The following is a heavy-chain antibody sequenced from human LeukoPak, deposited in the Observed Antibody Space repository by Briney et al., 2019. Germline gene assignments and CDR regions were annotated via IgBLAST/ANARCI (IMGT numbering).Heavy chain of an antibody. Sequence: PGGSLRLSCAASGFTFSDYNMSWIRQAPGKGLEWVSYISSSGSTIYYADSVKGRFTISRDNAKSSLYLQMNSLRAEDTAVYYCASLSYYDFWSGYWGEDYGMDVWGQGTTVTVSS. CDR3: ASLSYYDFWSGYWGEDYGMDV. CDR1: GFTFSDYN. D-gene: IGHD3-3*01. CDR2: ISSSGSTI. J-gene: IGHJ6*02. V-gene: IGHV3-11*01.